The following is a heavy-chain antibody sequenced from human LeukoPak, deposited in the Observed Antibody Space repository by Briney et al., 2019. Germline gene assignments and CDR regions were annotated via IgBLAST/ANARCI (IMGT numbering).Heavy chain of an antibody. V-gene: IGHV3-30*18. J-gene: IGHJ3*02. CDR3: AKQDCSGGSCYFFAFYI. D-gene: IGHD2-15*01. CDR2: ISYDGSNK. CDR1: GFTVSSNY. Sequence: GGSLRLSCAASGFTVSSNYMSWVRQAPGKGLEWVAVISYDGSNKYYADSVKGRFTISRDNSKNTLYLQMNSLRAEDTAVYYCAKQDCSGGSCYFFAFYIWGQGTMVTVSS.